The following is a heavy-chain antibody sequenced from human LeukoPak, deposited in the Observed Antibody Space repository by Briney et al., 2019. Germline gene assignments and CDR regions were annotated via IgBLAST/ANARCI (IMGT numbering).Heavy chain of an antibody. V-gene: IGHV3-7*04. CDR2: IKQDGGEK. CDR1: GFTFSKCW. D-gene: IGHD1-26*01. J-gene: IGHJ4*02. Sequence: GGSLRLFCAASGFTFSKCWMSWVRQAPGKGLEWVANIKQDGGEKYYVDSVEGRFTISRDNAKNSLDLQMNSLRAEDTAVYYCVRQLDGTLDYWGQGTLVTVSS. CDR3: VRQLDGTLDY.